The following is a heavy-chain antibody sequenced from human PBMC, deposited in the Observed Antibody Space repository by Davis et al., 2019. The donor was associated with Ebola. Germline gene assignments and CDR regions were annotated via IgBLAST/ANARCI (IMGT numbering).Heavy chain of an antibody. Sequence: GGSLRLSCAASGFTFSGSAMHWVRQASGKGLEWVGRIRSKANSYATAYAASVKGRLTISRDDSKNTAYLQMSSLKTEDTAVYYCTRRAEAYCSSTSCYGLQYYYYGMDVWGQGTTVTVSS. D-gene: IGHD2-2*01. CDR3: TRRAEAYCSSTSCYGLQYYYYGMDV. J-gene: IGHJ6*02. CDR1: GFTFSGSA. CDR2: IRSKANSYAT. V-gene: IGHV3-73*01.